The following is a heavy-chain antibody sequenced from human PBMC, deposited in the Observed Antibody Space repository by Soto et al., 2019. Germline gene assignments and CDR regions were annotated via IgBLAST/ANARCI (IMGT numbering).Heavy chain of an antibody. CDR3: ASSSPFHH. CDR2: IYYSGNT. D-gene: IGHD6-6*01. Sequence: SETLSLTCTFSSASLTSSTYYWSWIRQTPGRGPEWIGSIYYSGNTYYKPSLKSRVSISIDTSRNQFSLKLTSVTAADTGVYYCASSSPFHHWGPGILVTVS. V-gene: IGHV4-39*01. J-gene: IGHJ4*02. CDR1: SASLTSSTYY.